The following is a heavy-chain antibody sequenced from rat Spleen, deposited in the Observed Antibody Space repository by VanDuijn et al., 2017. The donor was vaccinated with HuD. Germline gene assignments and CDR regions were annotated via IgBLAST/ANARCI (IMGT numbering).Heavy chain of an antibody. V-gene: IGHV1-43*01. CDR3: ARRRFSSYVYVDDY. CDR2: INTGSGGT. D-gene: IGHD1-2*01. CDR1: GYTFTSYY. Sequence: QVQLQQSGAELAKPGSSVKISCKASGYTFTSYYISWIKQTTGQGLEYIGYINTGSGGTNYNEKFKGKATLTVDKSSSTAFMQISSPTPDDSAVYYCARRRFSSYVYVDDYWGQGVMVTVSS. J-gene: IGHJ2*01.